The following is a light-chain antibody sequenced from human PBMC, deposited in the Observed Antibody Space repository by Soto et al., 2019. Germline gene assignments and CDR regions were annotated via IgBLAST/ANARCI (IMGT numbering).Light chain of an antibody. CDR2: GAS. Sequence: EIVLTQSPATLSLSPGERATLSCRASQSVSSSYLAWCQQKPGQAPRLLIYGASSRATGIPGRFSGSGSGTDFTLTISRLEPEDFAVYYCQKYGSSLWTFGQGTKVDIK. CDR3: QKYGSSLWT. V-gene: IGKV3-20*01. J-gene: IGKJ1*01. CDR1: QSVSSSY.